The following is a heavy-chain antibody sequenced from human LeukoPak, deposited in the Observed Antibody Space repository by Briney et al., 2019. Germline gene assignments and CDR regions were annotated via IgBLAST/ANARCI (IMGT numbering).Heavy chain of an antibody. Sequence: ASVKVSCKTSGYTFRSSGISWVRQAPGRGLEWMGWISGVNGDIHPAQRFHDRVTLTTDTSTSTAYMELRSLRSDDTAVYYCAKDYNYVPDYWGQGTLITVSS. D-gene: IGHD5-24*01. J-gene: IGHJ4*02. CDR1: GYTFRSSG. CDR2: ISGVNGDI. V-gene: IGHV1-18*01. CDR3: AKDYNYVPDY.